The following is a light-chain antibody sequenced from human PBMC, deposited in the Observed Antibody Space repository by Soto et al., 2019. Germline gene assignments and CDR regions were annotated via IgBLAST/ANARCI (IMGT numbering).Light chain of an antibody. V-gene: IGKV3-20*01. CDR2: AAS. CDR3: QHYGPAPWT. Sequence: EIVLTQSAGTLSLSPGERATLSCRASQTVSGSYLAWFQQKPGQAPRLLIYAASTRAAGVPDRFSGSGSGTGFSLAIIRLEPEDFAVYYCQHYGPAPWTLGQGTKVEIK. J-gene: IGKJ1*01. CDR1: QTVSGSY.